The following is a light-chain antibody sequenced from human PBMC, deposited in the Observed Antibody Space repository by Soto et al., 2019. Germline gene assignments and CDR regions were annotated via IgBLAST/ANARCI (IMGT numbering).Light chain of an antibody. CDR1: QSVSSSY. V-gene: IGKV3-15*01. J-gene: IGKJ5*01. CDR3: QQYNNWPLT. CDR2: DAS. Sequence: EIVLTQSPGTLSLSPGERATLSCRASQSVSSSYLAWYQQKPGQAPRLLISDASTRATSIPARFNGSGSGTEFTLAISSLQSEDFAVYYCQQYNNWPLTFGQGTRLEIK.